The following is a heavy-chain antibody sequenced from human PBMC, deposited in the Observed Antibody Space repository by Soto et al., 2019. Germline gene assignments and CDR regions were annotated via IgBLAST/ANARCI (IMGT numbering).Heavy chain of an antibody. CDR1: RYTFISYD. CDR3: ARGGQPIDY. CDR2: MNPKSANT. V-gene: IGHV1-8*01. Sequence: ASVKVSCKASRYTFISYDINWVRQATGQGLEWMGWMNPKSANTGYAQNFQGRVTMTRNTSISTAYMELRSLRSDDTAVYYCARGGQPIDYWGQGTLVTVSS. J-gene: IGHJ4*02.